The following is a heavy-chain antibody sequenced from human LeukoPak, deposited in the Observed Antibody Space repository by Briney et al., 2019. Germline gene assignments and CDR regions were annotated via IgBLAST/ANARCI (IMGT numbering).Heavy chain of an antibody. J-gene: IGHJ4*02. V-gene: IGHV3-74*01. Sequence: GGSLRLSCAASGFTFSSYWMHWVRQAPGKGLVWVSRINTDGSSTSYADSVKGRFTISRDNAKNTLYLQMNSLRAEDTAVYYCARDAGVGATDYWGQGTLVTVSS. D-gene: IGHD1-26*01. CDR3: ARDAGVGATDY. CDR2: INTDGSST. CDR1: GFTFSSYW.